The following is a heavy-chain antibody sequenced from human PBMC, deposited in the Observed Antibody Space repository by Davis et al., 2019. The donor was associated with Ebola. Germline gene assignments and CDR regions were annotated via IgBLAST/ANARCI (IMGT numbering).Heavy chain of an antibody. V-gene: IGHV4-34*01. J-gene: IGHJ4*02. CDR3: AKGGYSAYEPYFDY. CDR2: INYIGST. CDR1: GGSFNTYY. Sequence: MPGGSLRLSCAVYGGSFNTYYWSWIRQPPGKGLEWIGEINYIGSTNYNPSLKSRVTISVDTSKNQFSLKVNSVTAADTAVYYCAKGGYSAYEPYFDYWGQGILVTVPS. D-gene: IGHD5-12*01.